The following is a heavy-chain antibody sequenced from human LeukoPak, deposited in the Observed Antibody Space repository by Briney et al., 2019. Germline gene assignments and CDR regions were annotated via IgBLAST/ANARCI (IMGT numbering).Heavy chain of an antibody. CDR3: ARDAEVGTLFGVLSRYNWFDP. CDR1: GFTFSSYA. V-gene: IGHV3-7*01. J-gene: IGHJ5*02. Sequence: GGSLRLSCAASGFTFSSYAMSWVRQAPGKGLEWVANINQDGSEKYYVDSVKGRFTISRDNAKKSLYLQMNSLRAEDTAVYYCARDAEVGTLFGVLSRYNWFDPWGQGALVTVSS. CDR2: INQDGSEK. D-gene: IGHD3-3*01.